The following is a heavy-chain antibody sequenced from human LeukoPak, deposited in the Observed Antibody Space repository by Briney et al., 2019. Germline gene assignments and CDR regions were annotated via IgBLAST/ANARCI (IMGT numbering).Heavy chain of an antibody. J-gene: IGHJ6*02. CDR1: GGSISSYY. CDR3: ARDRNYDSTYGMDV. CDR2: IYYSGST. V-gene: IGHV4-59*01. Sequence: SETLSLTCTVSGGSISSYYWSWIRQPPGKGLEWIGYIYYSGSTNYNPSLKSRVTISVDTSKNQFSLKLSSVTAADTAVYYCARDRNYDSTYGMDVWGQGTTVTVSS. D-gene: IGHD3-22*01.